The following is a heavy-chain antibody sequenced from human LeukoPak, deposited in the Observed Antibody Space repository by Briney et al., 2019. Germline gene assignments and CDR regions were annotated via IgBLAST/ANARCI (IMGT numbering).Heavy chain of an antibody. CDR3: ARPISSQGYFGVVID. J-gene: IGHJ4*02. V-gene: IGHV4-38-2*01. CDR1: GYSISSASY. D-gene: IGHD3-3*01. Sequence: PSETLSLTCAVSGYSISSASYWGWIRQPPGKGLEWIGNIYHSGSPYYNPSLKSRVTISVDMSKNQFSLKLSSVTAADTAVYYCARPISSQGYFGVVIDWGQGTLVTVSS. CDR2: IYHSGSP.